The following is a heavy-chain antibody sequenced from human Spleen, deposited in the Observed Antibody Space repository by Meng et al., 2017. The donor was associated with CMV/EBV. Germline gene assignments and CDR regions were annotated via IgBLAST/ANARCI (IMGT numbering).Heavy chain of an antibody. V-gene: IGHV4-4*02. Sequence: SIRSSNLWTWVRQVPGKGLEWIGEIYHSGSTNYNPSLKRRVTISVDKFKNQFSLKLGSVTAADTAVYYCAKDGDFGSGRLRLGYFDLWGRGTLVTVSS. D-gene: IGHD3-10*01. J-gene: IGHJ2*01. CDR2: IYHSGST. CDR3: AKDGDFGSGRLRLGYFDL. CDR1: SIRSSNL.